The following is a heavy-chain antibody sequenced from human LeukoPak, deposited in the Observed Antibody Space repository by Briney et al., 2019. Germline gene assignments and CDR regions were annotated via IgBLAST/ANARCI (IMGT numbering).Heavy chain of an antibody. CDR3: ARPCCGWLLDAFDI. CDR1: GFAFSTYG. D-gene: IGHD5-12*01. J-gene: IGHJ3*02. Sequence: GRSLRLSCAASGFAFSTYGMHWVRQAPGKGLEWVAVIWYDGSIKYYGDSVKGRFTISRDNSENMMYLQMNGLRVEDTAVYYCARPCCGWLLDAFDIWGQGTMVTVSS. V-gene: IGHV3-33*01. CDR2: IWYDGSIK.